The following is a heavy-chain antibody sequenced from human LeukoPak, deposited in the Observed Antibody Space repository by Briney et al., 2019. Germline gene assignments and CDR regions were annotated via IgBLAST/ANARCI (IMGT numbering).Heavy chain of an antibody. J-gene: IGHJ6*02. V-gene: IGHV3-30-3*01. D-gene: IGHD3-3*01. CDR1: GFTFSSYA. Sequence: GRSLRLSCAASGFTFSSYAMHWVRQAPGKGLEWVAVISYDGSNKYYADSVKGRFTISRDNSKNTLYLQMNSLRAEDTAVYYRARATGVNYDFWSGVYYYYGMDVWGQGTTVTVSS. CDR2: ISYDGSNK. CDR3: ARATGVNYDFWSGVYYYYGMDV.